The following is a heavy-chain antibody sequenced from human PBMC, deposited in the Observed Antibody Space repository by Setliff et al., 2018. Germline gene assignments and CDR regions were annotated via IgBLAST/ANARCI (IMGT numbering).Heavy chain of an antibody. CDR1: GGFISSGGYY. CDR2: IYYSGST. V-gene: IGHV4-31*03. D-gene: IGHD2-21*01. J-gene: IGHJ3*02. Sequence: SETLSLTCTVSGGFISSGGYYRSWIRQHPGKGLEWIGYIYYSGSTYYNPSLKSRVTISVDTSKNQFSLKLSSVTAADTAVYYCARVALVVVIRNAFDIWGQGTMVTVSS. CDR3: ARVALVVVIRNAFDI.